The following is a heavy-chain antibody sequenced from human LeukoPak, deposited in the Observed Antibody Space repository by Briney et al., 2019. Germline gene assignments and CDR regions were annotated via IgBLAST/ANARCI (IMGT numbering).Heavy chain of an antibody. CDR2: IYTSGST. V-gene: IGHV4-4*07. Sequence: SETLSLTCTVSGGSISSYYWSWIRQPAGKGLEWIGRIYTSGSTNYNPSLKSRVTMSVDTSKNQFSLKLSAVTAAHTAGYYWGGLQWLVPFYYFDYWGQGTLVTVSS. D-gene: IGHD6-19*01. J-gene: IGHJ4*02. CDR3: GGLQWLVPFYYFDY. CDR1: GGSISSYY.